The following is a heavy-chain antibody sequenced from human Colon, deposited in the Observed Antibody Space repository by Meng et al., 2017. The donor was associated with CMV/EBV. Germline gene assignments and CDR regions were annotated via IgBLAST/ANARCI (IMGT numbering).Heavy chain of an antibody. CDR2: IYRNDDK. CDR3: ARRRGALRGPFDP. V-gene: IGHV2-5*01. Sequence: TFCGCSLSSSEESVGGLRQPAGEALEGLAVIYRNDDKRYSPSLKSRLTITKDTSKNQVVLTMTNMDPVDTATYYCARRRGALRGPFDPWGQGTLVTVSS. CDR1: GCSLSSSEES. J-gene: IGHJ5*02. D-gene: IGHD1-26*01.